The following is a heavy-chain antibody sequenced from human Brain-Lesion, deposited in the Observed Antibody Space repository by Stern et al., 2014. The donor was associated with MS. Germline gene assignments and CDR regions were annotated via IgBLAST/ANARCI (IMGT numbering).Heavy chain of an antibody. CDR1: GYTLTELS. CDR3: ATLSPGAGGNYYRHFDY. Sequence: QVQLGQSGAEVKKPGASVKVSCKVSGYTLTELSMHWVRQAPRKGLEWMGGFDPEDGETIYAQKFQGRVTMTEDTSTDTAYRELSSLRSEDTAVYYCATLSPGAGGNYYRHFDYWGQGTLVTVSS. D-gene: IGHD1-26*01. J-gene: IGHJ4*02. CDR2: FDPEDGET. V-gene: IGHV1-24*01.